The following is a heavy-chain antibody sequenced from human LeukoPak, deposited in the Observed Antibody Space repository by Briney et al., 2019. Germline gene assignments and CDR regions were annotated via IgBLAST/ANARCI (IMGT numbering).Heavy chain of an antibody. CDR2: IWYDGSNK. CDR1: GFTFSSYG. CDR3: AREAVAPSGIAAAGTSFHFDY. V-gene: IGHV3-33*01. D-gene: IGHD6-13*01. J-gene: IGHJ4*02. Sequence: GRSLRLSCAASGFTFSSYGMHWVRQAPGKGLEWVAVIWYDGSNKYYADSVKGRFTISRDNSKNTLYLQMNSLRAEDTAVYYSAREAVAPSGIAAAGTSFHFDYWGQGTLVTVSS.